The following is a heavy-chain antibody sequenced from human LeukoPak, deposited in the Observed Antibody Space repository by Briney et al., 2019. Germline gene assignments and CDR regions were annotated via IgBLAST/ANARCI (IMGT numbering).Heavy chain of an antibody. V-gene: IGHV4-39*07. Sequence: SETLSLTCTVSGGSISSSSYYWGWIRQPPGKGLEWIGSIYYSGSTYYNPSLKSRVTISVDTSKNQFSLKLSSVTAADTAVYYCARDHSSSSPPKYWGQGTLVTVSS. D-gene: IGHD6-6*01. CDR2: IYYSGST. J-gene: IGHJ4*02. CDR1: GGSISSSSYY. CDR3: ARDHSSSSPPKY.